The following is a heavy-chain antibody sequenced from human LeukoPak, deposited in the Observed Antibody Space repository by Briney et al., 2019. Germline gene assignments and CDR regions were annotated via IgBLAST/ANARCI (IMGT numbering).Heavy chain of an antibody. CDR2: ISYDGSNK. V-gene: IGHV3-30*04. CDR1: GFTFSSYA. J-gene: IGHJ5*02. Sequence: GGSLRLSCAASGFTFSSYAMHWVRQAPGKGLEWVAVISYDGSNKYYADSVKGRFTISRDNSKNTLYLQMNSLRAEDTAVYYCAREPITGSLPSLSWFDPWGQGTLVTVSS. CDR3: AREPITGSLPSLSWFDP. D-gene: IGHD1-20*01.